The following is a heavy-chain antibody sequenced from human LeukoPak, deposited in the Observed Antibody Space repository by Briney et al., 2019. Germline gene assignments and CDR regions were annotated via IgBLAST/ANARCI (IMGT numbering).Heavy chain of an antibody. J-gene: IGHJ6*03. CDR1: GFTFSSYG. CDR3: AKGGPLVVPAAEWDYYMDV. V-gene: IGHV3-30*02. D-gene: IGHD2-2*01. CDR2: IRYDGSNK. Sequence: GGSLRLSCAASGFTFSSYGMHWVRQAPGKGLEWVAFIRYDGSNKYYADSVKGRFTISRDNSKNTLYLQMNSLRAEDTAVYYCAKGGPLVVPAAEWDYYMDVWGKGTTVTVSS.